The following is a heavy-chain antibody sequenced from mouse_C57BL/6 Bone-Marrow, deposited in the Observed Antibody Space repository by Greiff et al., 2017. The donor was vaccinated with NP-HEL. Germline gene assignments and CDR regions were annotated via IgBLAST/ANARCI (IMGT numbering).Heavy chain of an antibody. Sequence: QVQLKQSGPELVKPGASVKISCKASGYSFTSYYIHWVKQRPGQGLAWIGWIYPGSGNTKYNEKFKGKATLTADPSSSTAYMQLSSLTSEDSAVYYCARNYYGSSSWFAYWGQGTLVTVSA. CDR1: GYSFTSYY. CDR3: ARNYYGSSSWFAY. CDR2: IYPGSGNT. V-gene: IGHV1-66*01. J-gene: IGHJ3*01. D-gene: IGHD1-1*01.